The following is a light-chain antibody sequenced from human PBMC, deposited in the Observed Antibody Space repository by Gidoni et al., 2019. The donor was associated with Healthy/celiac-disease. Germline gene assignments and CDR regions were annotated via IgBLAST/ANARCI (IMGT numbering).Light chain of an antibody. CDR2: EGS. Sequence: QCSLTQPASVSGPPGPSLTISCTGTSSDVGSYNLVYWYQQHTGKAPKLMIYEGSKRPSGVSHRFSGSKSGNTASLTITGLQAEDEADYYCCSYAGSSTSVVFGGGTKLTVL. V-gene: IGLV2-23*01. CDR3: CSYAGSSTSVV. J-gene: IGLJ2*01. CDR1: SSDVGSYNL.